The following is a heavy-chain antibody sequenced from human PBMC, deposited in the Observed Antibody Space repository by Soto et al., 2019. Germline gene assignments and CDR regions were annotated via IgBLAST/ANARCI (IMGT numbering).Heavy chain of an antibody. D-gene: IGHD2-8*01. CDR2: ISWNSGSI. CDR3: AKARGMLAPLDY. V-gene: IGHV3-9*01. CDR1: GFTFDEYA. Sequence: PGGSLRLSCAGSGFTFDEYAMHWVRQAPGKGLEWVSGISWNSGSIGYADSVKGRFTISRDNAKNSRYLQMNSLRAEDTALYYCAKARGMLAPLDYWGQGTLVTVSS. J-gene: IGHJ4*02.